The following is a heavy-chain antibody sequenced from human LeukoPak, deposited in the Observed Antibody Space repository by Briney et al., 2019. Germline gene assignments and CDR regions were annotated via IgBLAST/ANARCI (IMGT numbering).Heavy chain of an antibody. J-gene: IGHJ4*02. D-gene: IGHD4-17*01. V-gene: IGHV3-53*01. CDR3: ARDGTYDYGAD. Sequence: GGSLRLSCAASGFTVSSNYMSWVRQAPGKGLEWVSVIYSGGSTYYADSVKGRFTISRDNAKNSLYLQVNSLRAEDTAVYYCARDGTYDYGADWGQGTLVTVSS. CDR2: IYSGGST. CDR1: GFTVSSNY.